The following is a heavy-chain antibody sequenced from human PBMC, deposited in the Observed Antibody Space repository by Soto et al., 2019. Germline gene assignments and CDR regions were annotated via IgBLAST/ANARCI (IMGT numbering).Heavy chain of an antibody. V-gene: IGHV4-59*12. D-gene: IGHD4-17*01. J-gene: IGHJ5*02. CDR2: IFYTGST. Sequence: SETLSLTCTVSGGSISSSSWNWIRQAPGKRLEWIGCIFYTGSTNFNPSLESRVAMSLDTSKNQFSLRLSSVTAADTAVYYCARKTYGDYAGYFDPWGQGTLVTVS. CDR3: ARKTYGDYAGYFDP. CDR1: GGSISSSS.